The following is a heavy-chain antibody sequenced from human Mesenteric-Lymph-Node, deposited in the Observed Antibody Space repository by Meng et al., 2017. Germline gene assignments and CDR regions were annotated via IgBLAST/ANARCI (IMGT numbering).Heavy chain of an antibody. Sequence: QVRLVQSGAEVKKPGASVKVSCKASGYTFTSYAMHWVRQAPGQRLEWMGWISAYNGNTNYAQKLQGRVTMTTDTSTSTAYMELRSLRSDDTAVYYCARLAVAGDNWFDPWGQGTLVTVSS. CDR3: ARLAVAGDNWFDP. CDR1: GYTFTSYA. V-gene: IGHV1-3*01. D-gene: IGHD6-19*01. CDR2: ISAYNGNT. J-gene: IGHJ5*02.